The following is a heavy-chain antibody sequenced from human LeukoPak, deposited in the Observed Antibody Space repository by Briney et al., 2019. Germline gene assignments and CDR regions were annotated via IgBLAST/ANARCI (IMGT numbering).Heavy chain of an antibody. Sequence: SVKVSCKASGGTFSSYAISWVRQAPGQGLEWMGGIIPIFGTANYAQKFQGRVTITADKSTSTAYMELSSLRSDDTAVYYCARATYYYDSSGSIPYYFDYWGQGTLVTVSS. V-gene: IGHV1-69*06. CDR3: ARATYYYDSSGSIPYYFDY. D-gene: IGHD3-22*01. CDR1: GGTFSSYA. CDR2: IIPIFGTA. J-gene: IGHJ4*02.